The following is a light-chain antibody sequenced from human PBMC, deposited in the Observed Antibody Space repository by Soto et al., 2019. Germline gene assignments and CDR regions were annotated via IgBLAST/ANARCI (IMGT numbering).Light chain of an antibody. Sequence: EIVLTQSAATLSLSPGERATLSCRASQSVSSYLAWYQQKPGQAPRLLISDASNRATGIPARISGSGSGTDFTLTISSLEPEDFAVHYCQQRSNWTFGQGTKVDIK. CDR1: QSVSSY. V-gene: IGKV3-11*01. J-gene: IGKJ1*01. CDR2: DAS. CDR3: QQRSNWT.